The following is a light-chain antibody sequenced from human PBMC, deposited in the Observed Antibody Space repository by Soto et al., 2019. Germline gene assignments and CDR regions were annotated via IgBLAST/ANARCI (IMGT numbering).Light chain of an antibody. J-gene: IGKJ1*01. V-gene: IGKV1-27*01. CDR1: QGISNY. CDR2: AAS. Sequence: DIPMTQSPSSLSASVGDRVTITCRASQGISNYLAWYQQKPGKVPKLLIYAASTLQSGVPSRFSGSGSGTDFTLTISSLHPEDVATYYCQKYNSALQTFGQGTKVEIK. CDR3: QKYNSALQT.